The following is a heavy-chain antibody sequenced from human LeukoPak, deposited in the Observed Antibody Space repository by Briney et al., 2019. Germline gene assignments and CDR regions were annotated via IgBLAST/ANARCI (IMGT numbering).Heavy chain of an antibody. D-gene: IGHD2-15*01. J-gene: IGHJ3*02. Sequence: GASVKVSCKASGYTFTSYDINWVRQAPGQGLEWMGGIIPIFGTANYAQKFQGRVTITADESTSTAYMELSSLRSEDTAVYYCARRGQPVAFDIWGQGTMVTVSS. CDR3: ARRGQPVAFDI. CDR2: IIPIFGTA. CDR1: GYTFTSYD. V-gene: IGHV1-69*13.